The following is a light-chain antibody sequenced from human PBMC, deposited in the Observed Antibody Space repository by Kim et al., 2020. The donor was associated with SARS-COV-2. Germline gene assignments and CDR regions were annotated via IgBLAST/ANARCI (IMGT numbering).Light chain of an antibody. J-gene: IGKJ2*02. CDR2: SVS. CDR3: RQANAVPWT. CDR1: QGVSSY. V-gene: IGKV1-12*01. Sequence: DIQMTQSPSSVSASVGDRVTITCRASQGVSSYLAWYQQRPGKAPELLIYSVSTLQRGVPSRFSGSGSGTDFTLTISSLQPEDFATYYCRQANAVPWTFGEGTKLEI.